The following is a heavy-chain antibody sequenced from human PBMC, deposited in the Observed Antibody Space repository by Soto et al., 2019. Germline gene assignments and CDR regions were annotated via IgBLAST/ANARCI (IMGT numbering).Heavy chain of an antibody. CDR3: ARRVGGIAAAGTFDY. D-gene: IGHD6-13*01. J-gene: IGHJ4*02. V-gene: IGHV5-51*07. Sequence: GASLKISCKGSGYSFTSYWIGWVHQMPGKGLEWMGIIYPGDSDTRYSPSFQGLATISADKSISTAYLQWSSLKASDTAMYYCARRVGGIAAAGTFDYWGQGTLVTVSS. CDR1: GYSFTSYW. CDR2: IYPGDSDT.